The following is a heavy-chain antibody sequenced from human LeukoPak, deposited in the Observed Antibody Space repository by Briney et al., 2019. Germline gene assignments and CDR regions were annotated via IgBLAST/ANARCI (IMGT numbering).Heavy chain of an antibody. Sequence: VASVKVSCKASGYTFTSYYIHWVRQAPGQGLEWTGIINPSGGSTSYAQKFQGRVTMTRDMSTSTVYMELSSLRSEDTAVYYCARLPVGATSWTDYWGQGTLVTVSS. CDR3: ARLPVGATSWTDY. J-gene: IGHJ4*02. CDR1: GYTFTSYY. CDR2: INPSGGST. D-gene: IGHD1-26*01. V-gene: IGHV1-46*01.